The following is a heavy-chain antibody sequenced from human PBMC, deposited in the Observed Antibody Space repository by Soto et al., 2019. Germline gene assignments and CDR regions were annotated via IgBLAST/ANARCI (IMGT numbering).Heavy chain of an antibody. CDR3: GRVVEGATRHTDPDS. CDR1: GVSIHNSHSF. Sequence: PSETLSLTCTVSGVSIHNSHSFWAWIRQPPGKGLEFIGSVYHNGGAHYNSSLKSRVTISVDTAHNQVSLRMRSLTAADTAVYYCGRVVEGATRHTDPDSWGQGIRVTVSS. CDR2: VYHNGGA. J-gene: IGHJ5*01. V-gene: IGHV4-39*01. D-gene: IGHD2-21*01.